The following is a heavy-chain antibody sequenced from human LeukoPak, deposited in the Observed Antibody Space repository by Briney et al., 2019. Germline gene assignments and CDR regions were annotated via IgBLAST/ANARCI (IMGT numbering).Heavy chain of an antibody. CDR2: IYPGDSDT. CDR1: GYSFTSYW. CDR3: ARLGAYCGGDCNPDFDY. D-gene: IGHD2-21*02. Sequence: GESLKISCKGSGYSFTSYWIGWVRQMPGKGLEWMGIIYPGDSDTRYSPSFQGQVTISADKSISTAYLQWSSLKASDTAMYYCARLGAYCGGDCNPDFDYWGQGTLVTVSS. V-gene: IGHV5-51*01. J-gene: IGHJ4*02.